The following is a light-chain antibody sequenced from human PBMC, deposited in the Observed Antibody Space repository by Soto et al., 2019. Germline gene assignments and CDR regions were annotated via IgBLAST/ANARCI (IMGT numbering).Light chain of an antibody. J-gene: IGKJ1*01. Sequence: IVLTQSPGTLSLSPVERTTLSCMASQSISRYLAWYQQKPGQGPRLLIYGASSRATGTPDRFSGSGSGTDFPLTINRLEPEDFALYYCQQYGSSPPTFGQGTKVDI. CDR2: GAS. CDR1: QSISRY. V-gene: IGKV3-20*01. CDR3: QQYGSSPPT.